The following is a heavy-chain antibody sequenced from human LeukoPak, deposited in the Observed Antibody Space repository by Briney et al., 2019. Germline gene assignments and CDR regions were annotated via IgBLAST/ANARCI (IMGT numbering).Heavy chain of an antibody. CDR1: GDSISSSNW. Sequence: PSGTLSLTCDVSGDSISSSNWWNWVRQPPGKGLEWIGGIYHSGSTNYNPSLKSRVTISVDTSKHQFSLSLSSVTAADTAVYYCARHPFYYDSSGYFDHFDYWGQGTLVTVSS. CDR2: IYHSGST. V-gene: IGHV4-4*02. J-gene: IGHJ4*02. CDR3: ARHPFYYDSSGYFDHFDY. D-gene: IGHD3-22*01.